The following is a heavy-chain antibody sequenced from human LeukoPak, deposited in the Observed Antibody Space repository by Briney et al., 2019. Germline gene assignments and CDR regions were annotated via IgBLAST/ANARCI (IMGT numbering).Heavy chain of an antibody. D-gene: IGHD2-2*01. CDR2: IYPGDSDT. CDR3: ARSLGACSSTSCYALDYYYMDV. V-gene: IGHV5-51*01. Sequence: PGESLKISCKGSGYSLTSYWIGWVRQMPGKGLEWMGIIYPGDSDTRYSPSFQGQVTISADKSISTAYLQWSSLKASDTAMYYCARSLGACSSTSCYALDYYYMDVWGKGTTVTVSS. CDR1: GYSLTSYW. J-gene: IGHJ6*03.